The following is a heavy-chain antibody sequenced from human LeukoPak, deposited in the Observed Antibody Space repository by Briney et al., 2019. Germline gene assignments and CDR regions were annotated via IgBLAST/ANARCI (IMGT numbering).Heavy chain of an antibody. J-gene: IGHJ1*01. V-gene: IGHV3-23*05. CDR2: IGSDNKP. CDR3: AAARVPEYFQH. Sequence: GGSLRLSWEASGXTFSAYALTWVRQAPGKGLEWVSSIGSDNKPHYSESVKGRFTISRDNSKNTLYLQMNSLRAEDTAVYYCAAARVPEYFQHWGQGTLVTVSS. CDR1: GXTFSAYA. D-gene: IGHD5-18*01.